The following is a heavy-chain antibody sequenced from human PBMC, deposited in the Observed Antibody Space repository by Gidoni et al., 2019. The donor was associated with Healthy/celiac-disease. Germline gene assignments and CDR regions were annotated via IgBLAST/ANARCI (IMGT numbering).Heavy chain of an antibody. Sequence: QVQLVQSGAAVKKPGSSVKVSCPASGGPFSSYTISWVRQAPGQGLEWMGRIIPILGIANYAQNFQGRVTITADKSTSTAYMELSSLRSEDTAVYYCARDIRWRRYYDILTGYPEAFDIWGQGTMVTVSS. D-gene: IGHD3-9*01. V-gene: IGHV1-69*08. CDR3: ARDIRWRRYYDILTGYPEAFDI. J-gene: IGHJ3*02. CDR2: IIPILGIA. CDR1: GGPFSSYT.